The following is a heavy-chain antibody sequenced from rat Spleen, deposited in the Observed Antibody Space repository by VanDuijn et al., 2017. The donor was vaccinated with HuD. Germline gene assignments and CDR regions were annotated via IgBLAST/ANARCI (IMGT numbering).Heavy chain of an antibody. V-gene: IGHV5-29*01. Sequence: EVQLVESDGGLVQPGRSLKLSCAASGFTFSDYYMAWVRQAPTKGLEWVATISYDGSSTYYRDSVKGRFTISRDNAKSTLYLQMASLRSEDTATYYCARRVGEQLGYFDYWGQGVMVTVSS. CDR3: ARRVGEQLGYFDY. J-gene: IGHJ2*01. CDR1: GFTFSDYY. D-gene: IGHD1-10*01. CDR2: ISYDGSST.